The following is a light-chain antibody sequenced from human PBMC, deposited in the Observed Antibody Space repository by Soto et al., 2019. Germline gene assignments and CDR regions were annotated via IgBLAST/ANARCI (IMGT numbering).Light chain of an antibody. CDR2: KAS. CDR1: QSVDTW. Sequence: DIQMTQSPSTLSASIGDRATITCRASQSVDTWLAWYQQKPGKAPKLLIYKASSLHTGVPSRFSGSGSGTDFTLTISSLQPDYFASYYCQHYNDYSRTFGQGTKVEIK. J-gene: IGKJ1*01. CDR3: QHYNDYSRT. V-gene: IGKV1-5*03.